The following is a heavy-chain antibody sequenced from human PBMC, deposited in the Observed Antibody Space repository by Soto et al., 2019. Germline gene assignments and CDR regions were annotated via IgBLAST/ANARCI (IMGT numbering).Heavy chain of an antibody. CDR3: ARDGGSSSWYDDYYYGMDV. CDR1: GGSISSCCYY. CDR2: IYYSGST. D-gene: IGHD6-13*01. V-gene: IGHV4-31*03. Sequence: PSETLSLTFTVSGGSISSCCYYWSWIRQHPGKGLEWIGYIYYSGSTYYNPSLKSRVTISVDTSKDQFSLKLSSVTAADTAVYYCARDGGSSSWYDDYYYGMDVWGQGTTVTVSS. J-gene: IGHJ6*02.